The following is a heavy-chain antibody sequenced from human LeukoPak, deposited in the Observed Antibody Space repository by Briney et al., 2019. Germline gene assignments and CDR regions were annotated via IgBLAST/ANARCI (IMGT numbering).Heavy chain of an antibody. D-gene: IGHD3-9*01. Sequence: GASVKVSCKASGYTFSGYYIHWVRQAPGQGLEWMGWINPNSGGTNYAQKFHGSVTMTRDTSISTAYMELSSLRSEDTAVYYCARVPPPSENYDILTGYSTLYYYYYYMDVWGKGTTVTISS. CDR3: ARVPPPSENYDILTGYSTLYYYYYYMDV. CDR2: INPNSGGT. CDR1: GYTFSGYY. V-gene: IGHV1-2*02. J-gene: IGHJ6*03.